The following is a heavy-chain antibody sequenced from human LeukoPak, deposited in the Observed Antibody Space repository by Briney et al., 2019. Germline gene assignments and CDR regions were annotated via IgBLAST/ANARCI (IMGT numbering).Heavy chain of an antibody. CDR2: FDPEDGET. Sequence: ASVKVSCKVSGYTLTELSMHWVRQAPGKGLEWMGGFDPEDGETIYAQKFQGRVTITADESTSTAYMELSSLRAEDTAVYYCAELGITMIGGVWGKGTTVTISS. D-gene: IGHD3-10*02. CDR3: AELGITMIGGV. V-gene: IGHV1-24*01. J-gene: IGHJ6*04. CDR1: GYTLTELS.